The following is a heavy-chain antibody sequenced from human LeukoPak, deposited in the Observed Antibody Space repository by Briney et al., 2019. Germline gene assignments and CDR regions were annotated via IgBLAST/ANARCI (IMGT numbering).Heavy chain of an antibody. J-gene: IGHJ5*02. CDR2: TYYRSTWYN. CDR3: ARRLTQYDCFDP. Sequence: SQTLSLTCAISGDSVSSNSVTWNWIRQSPSRGLEWLGRTYYRSTWYNGYAVSVRGRIAVNPDTSKNQFSLHLNSVTPEDTAVYYCARRLTQYDCFDPWGQGILVTVSS. CDR1: GDSVSSNSVT. D-gene: IGHD2-2*01. V-gene: IGHV6-1*01.